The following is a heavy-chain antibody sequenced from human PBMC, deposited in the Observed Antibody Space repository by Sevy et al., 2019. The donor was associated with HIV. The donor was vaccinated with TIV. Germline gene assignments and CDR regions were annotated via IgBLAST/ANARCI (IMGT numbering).Heavy chain of an antibody. Sequence: GGSLRLYCQASGFTFSNFWMQWVRQAPGKGLEWVANIRQDGNELYYVDSVKGRFTISRDNAKNALYLQMDGLRVEDTAVYYCARRYFDLWGQGTLVTVSS. CDR2: IRQDGNEL. CDR1: GFTFSNFW. J-gene: IGHJ4*02. V-gene: IGHV3-7*01. CDR3: ARRYFDL.